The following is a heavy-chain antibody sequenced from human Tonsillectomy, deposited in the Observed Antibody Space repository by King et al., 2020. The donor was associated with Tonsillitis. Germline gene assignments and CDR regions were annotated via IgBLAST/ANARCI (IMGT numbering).Heavy chain of an antibody. CDR2: ISYDGSNK. CDR1: GFTFSSYA. J-gene: IGHJ4*02. V-gene: IGHV3-30*04. D-gene: IGHD2-2*01. Sequence: VQLVESGGGVVQPGRSLRLSCAASGFTFSSYAMHWVRQAPGKGLEWVAVISYDGSNKYYADSVKGRFTISRDNSKNTMYLQMNSLRAEDTAVYYCERELPLGSTSCPTFDYWGQGTLVTVSS. CDR3: ERELPLGSTSCPTFDY.